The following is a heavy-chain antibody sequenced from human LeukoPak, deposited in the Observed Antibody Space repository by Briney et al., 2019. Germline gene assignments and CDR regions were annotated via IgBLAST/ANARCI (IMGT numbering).Heavy chain of an antibody. CDR2: IWYDGSNK. CDR1: GFTFSSYG. CDR3: ARGQQQLDALFDY. J-gene: IGHJ4*02. V-gene: IGHV3-33*08. Sequence: PGGSLRLSCAASGFTFSSYGMHWVRQAPGKGLEWVAVIWYDGSNKYYADSVKGRFTISRDNPKNTLYLQMNSLRAEDTAVYYCARGQQQLDALFDYWGQGTLVTVSS. D-gene: IGHD6-13*01.